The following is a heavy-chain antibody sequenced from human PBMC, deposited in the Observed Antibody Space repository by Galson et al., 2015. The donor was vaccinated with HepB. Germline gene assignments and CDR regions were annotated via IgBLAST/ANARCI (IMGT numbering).Heavy chain of an antibody. CDR1: GYTFSTYG. V-gene: IGHV1-18*01. D-gene: IGHD2-2*01. J-gene: IGHJ6*03. CDR2: ISGYNGDT. CDR3: ARLVYCTTTNCYVHYYMDV. Sequence: SVKVSCKGSGYTFSTYGITWVRQAPGEGPEWLGWISGYNGDTDYAQKLQGRVTMTTDTLTSTAYMELRSLRPDDTAIYYCARLVYCTTTNCYVHYYMDVWGKGTTVTVSS.